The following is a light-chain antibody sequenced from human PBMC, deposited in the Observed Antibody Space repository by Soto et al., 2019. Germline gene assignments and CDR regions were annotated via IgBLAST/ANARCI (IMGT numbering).Light chain of an antibody. CDR3: QAWDGSAVV. CDR2: QDT. Sequence: SSELTQSPSVSVSPGQTASVTCSGDKLGDKYACWYQQKSGQSPVLVIYQDTKRPSGIPERFSGSNSGNTATLTISGTQAMDEADYYCQAWDGSAVVFGGGTKVTVL. CDR1: KLGDKY. J-gene: IGLJ2*01. V-gene: IGLV3-1*01.